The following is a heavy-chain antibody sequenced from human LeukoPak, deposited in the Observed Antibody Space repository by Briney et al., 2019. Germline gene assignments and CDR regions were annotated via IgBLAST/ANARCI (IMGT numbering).Heavy chain of an antibody. J-gene: IGHJ3*02. Sequence: PSETLSLTCTVSGGSVSSSDHYWGWIRQPPGKGLEWIGTISYSGSAYYNPALKSRVTISVDMSKNQFSLKLSSMTAADTAVYYCARRHYYGSGRENAFDIWGQGTRVTVSS. CDR1: GGSVSSSDHY. CDR3: ARRHYYGSGRENAFDI. D-gene: IGHD3-10*01. CDR2: ISYSGSA. V-gene: IGHV4-39*07.